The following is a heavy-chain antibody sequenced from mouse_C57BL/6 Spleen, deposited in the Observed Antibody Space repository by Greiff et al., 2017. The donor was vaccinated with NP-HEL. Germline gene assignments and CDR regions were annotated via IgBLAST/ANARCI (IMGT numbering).Heavy chain of an antibody. V-gene: IGHV1-55*01. CDR1: GYTFTSYW. J-gene: IGHJ4*01. CDR2: ICPGSGST. D-gene: IGHD2-2*01. CDR3: AKLVDYYAMDY. Sequence: VQLQQPGAELVKPGASVKLSCKASGYTFTSYWITWVKQRPGQGLEWIGDICPGSGSTNYTEKFKSKATLTVDTSSSTAYMQLSSLTSEDSAVYYCAKLVDYYAMDYWGQGTSVTVSS.